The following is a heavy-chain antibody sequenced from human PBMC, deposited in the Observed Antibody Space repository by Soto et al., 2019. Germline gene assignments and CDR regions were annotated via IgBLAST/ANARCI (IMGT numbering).Heavy chain of an antibody. CDR3: ARGEQYSGRIFDY. D-gene: IGHD1-26*01. CDR1: GDSVSSNSAG. Sequence: QTLSLTCAITGDSVSSNSAGWSWVRQSPSRGLEWLGRTYYRSKWYYEYAVSVRGRITINPDTSKNQYSLQLNSVTPEDTAVYFCARGEQYSGRIFDYWGQGTLVTVYS. V-gene: IGHV6-1*01. J-gene: IGHJ4*01. CDR2: TYYRSKWYY.